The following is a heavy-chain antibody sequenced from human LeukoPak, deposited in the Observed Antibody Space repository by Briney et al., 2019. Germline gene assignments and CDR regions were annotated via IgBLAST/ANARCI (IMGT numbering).Heavy chain of an antibody. CDR1: GYSITNGYY. J-gene: IGHJ6*03. Sequence: PSETLSLTCTVSGYSITNGYYWGWIRQPPGKGLEWIGSIYHSGNTYYNPSLKSRLTISVDTSKNQFSLKLSSVTAADTAVYYCARIPSGGYYYMDVWGKGTTVTVSS. V-gene: IGHV4-38-2*02. CDR2: IYHSGNT. CDR3: ARIPSGGYYYMDV. D-gene: IGHD3-10*01.